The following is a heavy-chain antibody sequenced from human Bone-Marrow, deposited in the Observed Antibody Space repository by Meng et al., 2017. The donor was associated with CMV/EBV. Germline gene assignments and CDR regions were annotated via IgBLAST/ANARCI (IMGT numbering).Heavy chain of an antibody. CDR3: ARDSNGYSSGWYFFDY. Sequence: GFSFSSNGLHWVRQAPGQRLEWMGWIHAANGNTKFSQKFQGRVTITRDTSASTAYLELISLTSEDTALYYCARDSNGYSSGWYFFDYWGQGTLVTVSS. V-gene: IGHV1-3*01. CDR1: GFSFSSNG. J-gene: IGHJ4*02. D-gene: IGHD6-19*01. CDR2: IHAANGNT.